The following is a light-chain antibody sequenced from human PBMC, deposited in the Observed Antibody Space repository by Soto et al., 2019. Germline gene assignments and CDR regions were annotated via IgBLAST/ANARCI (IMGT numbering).Light chain of an antibody. Sequence: QSALTQPPSASGTPGRRVTISCSGSSSNIGSNYVYWYQQLPGTAPKLLIYRNNQRPSGVPDRFSGSKSGTSASLAISGLRSEDEADYYCAAWDVGLSVQGCVFGTGTKVTVL. CDR1: SSNIGSNY. V-gene: IGLV1-47*01. J-gene: IGLJ1*01. CDR3: AAWDVGLSVQGCV. CDR2: RNN.